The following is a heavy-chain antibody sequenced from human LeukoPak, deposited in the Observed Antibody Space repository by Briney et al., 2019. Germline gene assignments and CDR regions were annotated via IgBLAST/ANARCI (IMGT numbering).Heavy chain of an antibody. CDR3: ARHPSLSYCRFDP. CDR2: IYYSGST. CDR1: GGSISSASYY. Sequence: PSETLSLTCTVSGGSISSASYYWGWIRQPPGKGLDWIGSIYYSGSTYYNPSLKNRVTIFVDTSKNQFSLKLSSVTAADTAIYYCARHPSLSYCRFDPWDQGTLVTVSS. D-gene: IGHD2-15*01. J-gene: IGHJ5*02. V-gene: IGHV4-39*01.